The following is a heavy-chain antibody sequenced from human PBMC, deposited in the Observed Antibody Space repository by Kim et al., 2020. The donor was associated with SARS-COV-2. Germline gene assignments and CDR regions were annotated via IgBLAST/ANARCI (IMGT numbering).Heavy chain of an antibody. Sequence: TLSLTCTVSGGSISSGGYYWSWTRQHPGKGLEWIGYIFYSGSTHYNSSLKSRVTISVDTSKNQFSLKLSTVTAADTAVYYCARLINYDILTGYSNRMNFDYWGQGTLVTVSS. CDR3: ARLINYDILTGYSNRMNFDY. J-gene: IGHJ4*02. V-gene: IGHV4-31*03. CDR1: GGSISSGGYY. CDR2: IFYSGST. D-gene: IGHD3-9*01.